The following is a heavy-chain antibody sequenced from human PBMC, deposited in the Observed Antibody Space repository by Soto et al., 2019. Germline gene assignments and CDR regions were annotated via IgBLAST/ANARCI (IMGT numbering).Heavy chain of an antibody. V-gene: IGHV1-8*01. Sequence: VKVSCKASGYTFTSYDINWVRQATGQGLEWMGWMNPNSGNTGYAQKFQGRVTMTRNTSISTAYMELSSLRSEDTAVYYCARVTTYYYDSSGYYDAFDIWGQGTMVTVSS. CDR1: GYTFTSYD. CDR2: MNPNSGNT. J-gene: IGHJ3*02. D-gene: IGHD3-22*01. CDR3: ARVTTYYYDSSGYYDAFDI.